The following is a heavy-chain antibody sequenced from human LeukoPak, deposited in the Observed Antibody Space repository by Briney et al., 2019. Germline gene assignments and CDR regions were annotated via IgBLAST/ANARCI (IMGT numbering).Heavy chain of an antibody. D-gene: IGHD3-10*01. CDR1: GGSISSYD. Sequence: SETLSLTCTVSGGSISSYDWSWIRQPPGKGLEWIGYIYYSGSTYYNPSLKSRVTISVDTSKNQFSLKLSSVTAADTAVYYCARDKSYYYGSGNNWFDPWGQGTLVTVSS. J-gene: IGHJ5*02. V-gene: IGHV4-59*12. CDR2: IYYSGST. CDR3: ARDKSYYYGSGNNWFDP.